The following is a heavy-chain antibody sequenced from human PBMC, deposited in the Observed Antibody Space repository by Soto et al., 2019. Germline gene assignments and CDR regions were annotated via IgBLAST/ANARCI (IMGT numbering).Heavy chain of an antibody. V-gene: IGHV4-61*01. Sequence: PSETLSLTCTVSGGSVSSGSYYWSWIRQPPGKGLEWIGYIYYSGSTNYNPSLKSRVTISVDTSKNQFSLKLSSVTAADTAVYYCARDDNYGFGAFDIWGQGTMVTVSS. J-gene: IGHJ3*02. D-gene: IGHD3-16*01. CDR2: IYYSGST. CDR1: GGSVSSGSYY. CDR3: ARDDNYGFGAFDI.